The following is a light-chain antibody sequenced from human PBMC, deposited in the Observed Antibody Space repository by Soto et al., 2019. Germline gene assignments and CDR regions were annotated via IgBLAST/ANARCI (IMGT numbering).Light chain of an antibody. CDR2: GAS. J-gene: IGKJ4*02. Sequence: LSNSLCALSVHTLYIATPSFRASQSVSSSYLAWYQQKPGQAPRLLIYGASSRATGIPDRFSGSGSGTDFTLTISRLEPEDFAVYYCQQYCRSSRFGEGAKVAI. V-gene: IGKV3-20*01. CDR3: QQYCRSSR. CDR1: QSVSSSY.